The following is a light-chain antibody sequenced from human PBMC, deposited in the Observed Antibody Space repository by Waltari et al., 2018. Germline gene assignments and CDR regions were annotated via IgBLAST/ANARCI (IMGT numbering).Light chain of an antibody. CDR1: KLEDRY. CDR3: QAWDRNTYVV. J-gene: IGLJ2*01. Sequence: SYELTQSPSVSVSPGQTASISCSGDKLEDRYVCWYQQKPGQSPVLVLHQDSKRPSGSPERFSGFNSGNTATLTISETQAMDEADYDCQAWDRNTYVVFGGGTKLTVL. CDR2: QDS. V-gene: IGLV3-1*01.